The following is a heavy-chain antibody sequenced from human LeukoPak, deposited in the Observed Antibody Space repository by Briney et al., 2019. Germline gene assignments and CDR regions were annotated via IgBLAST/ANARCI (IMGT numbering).Heavy chain of an antibody. CDR3: ARIPYCSSTSCFYFDY. J-gene: IGHJ4*02. Sequence: SETLSLTCTVSGGSISSSGYYWGCIRRPPGKGLECIGSIYYSGSTYYNPSLKSRVTISVDTSKNQFSLKLSSVTAADTAVYYCARIPYCSSTSCFYFDYWGQGTLVTVSS. V-gene: IGHV4-39*07. D-gene: IGHD2-2*01. CDR1: GGSISSSGYY. CDR2: IYYSGST.